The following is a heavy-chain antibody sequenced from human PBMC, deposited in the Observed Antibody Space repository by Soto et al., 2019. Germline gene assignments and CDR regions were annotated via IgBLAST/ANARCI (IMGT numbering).Heavy chain of an antibody. Sequence: GGSLRLSCAASGFTFSSDGMHWVRQAPGKGLEWVAVIWYDGSNKYYADSVKGRFTISRDNSKNTLYLQMNSLRAEDTAVYYCARGAYYYDSSGYFPFDYWGQGTLVTVSS. J-gene: IGHJ4*02. CDR2: IWYDGSNK. V-gene: IGHV3-33*01. CDR3: ARGAYYYDSSGYFPFDY. D-gene: IGHD3-22*01. CDR1: GFTFSSDG.